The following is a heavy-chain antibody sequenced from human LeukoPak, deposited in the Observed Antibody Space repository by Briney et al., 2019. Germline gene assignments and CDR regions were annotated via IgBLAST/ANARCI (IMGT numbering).Heavy chain of an antibody. Sequence: ASVKVSCKASGYTFTGYYMHGVRQAPGQGLEWMGWINPNSGGTNYAQKFQGRVTMTRDTSISTAYMELSRLRSDDTAVYYCARVGGSYWYYFDYWGQGTLVTVSS. J-gene: IGHJ4*02. V-gene: IGHV1-2*02. CDR1: GYTFTGYY. CDR3: ARVGGSYWYYFDY. D-gene: IGHD1-26*01. CDR2: INPNSGGT.